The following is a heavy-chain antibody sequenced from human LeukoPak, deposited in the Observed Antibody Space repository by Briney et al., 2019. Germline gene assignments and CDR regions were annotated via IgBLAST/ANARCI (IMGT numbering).Heavy chain of an antibody. CDR3: ARHGPLYDIWSAQFYFDY. CDR2: IYYSGST. Sequence: SQTLSLTCTVSGGSISSGDYYWSWIRQPPGKGLEWIGYIYYSGSTYYNPSLKSRVTISVDTSKNQFSLNLSSVTAADTALYYCARHGPLYDIWSAQFYFDYWGQGTLVAVSS. CDR1: GGSISSGDYY. D-gene: IGHD3-3*01. V-gene: IGHV4-30-4*01. J-gene: IGHJ4*02.